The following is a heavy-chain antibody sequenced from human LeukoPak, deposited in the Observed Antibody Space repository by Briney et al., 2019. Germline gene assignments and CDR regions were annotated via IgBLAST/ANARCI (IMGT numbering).Heavy chain of an antibody. CDR3: TRPYSSGWYRLDY. CDR2: IRRKANGGTT. D-gene: IGHD6-19*01. J-gene: IGHJ4*02. V-gene: IGHV3-49*04. CDR1: GFTFGDYD. Sequence: GGSLRLSCTASGFTFGDYDMSWVRQAPGKGLEWVGFIRRKANGGTTEYAASVKGRFTISRDDSKGIAYLQMNSLKTEDTAVYYCTRPYSSGWYRLDYWGQGTPVTVSS.